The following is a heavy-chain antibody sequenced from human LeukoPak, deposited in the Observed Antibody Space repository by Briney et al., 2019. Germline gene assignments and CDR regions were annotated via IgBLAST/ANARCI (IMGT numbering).Heavy chain of an antibody. J-gene: IGHJ6*03. Sequence: GASVKVSCKASGGTFSSYAINWVRQAPGQGLEWMGWINPNSGGTNYAQKFQGRVTMTRDTSISTAYMELSRLRSDDTAVYYCARDLTMVRGVIANYMDVWGKGTTVTISS. CDR2: INPNSGGT. CDR1: GGTFSSYA. CDR3: ARDLTMVRGVIANYMDV. D-gene: IGHD3-10*01. V-gene: IGHV1-2*02.